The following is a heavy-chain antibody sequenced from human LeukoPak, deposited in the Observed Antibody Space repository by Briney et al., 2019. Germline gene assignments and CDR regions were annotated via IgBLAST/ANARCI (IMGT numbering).Heavy chain of an antibody. CDR3: TRPFYCSGGACYSGLGY. V-gene: IGHV3-48*03. Sequence: QPGGSLRLSCGASGFFFSSYEMNWVRQAPGKGLEWVSYIGSAGNTIYYADSVKGRFTVSRDNAKNSLYPQMNSLRAEDTAVYYCTRPFYCSGGACYSGLGYWGQGTLVTVSS. CDR1: GFFFSSYE. J-gene: IGHJ4*02. CDR2: IGSAGNTI. D-gene: IGHD2-15*01.